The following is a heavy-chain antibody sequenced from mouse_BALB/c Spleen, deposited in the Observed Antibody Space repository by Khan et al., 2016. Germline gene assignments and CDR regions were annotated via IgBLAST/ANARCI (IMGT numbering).Heavy chain of an antibody. V-gene: IGHV9-2-1*01. Sequence: QIQLVQSGPELKKPGETVKISCKASGYTFTDYSMHWVKQAPGKGLKWMGWINTETGELTFADDFEGRFAFSLETSTSTAFLQINNLKNEDPATYALTPDNNGWCFDVWGAGTMVTVSS. D-gene: IGHD1-3*01. CDR2: INTETGEL. CDR1: GYTFTDYS. J-gene: IGHJ1*01. CDR3: TPDNNGWCFDV.